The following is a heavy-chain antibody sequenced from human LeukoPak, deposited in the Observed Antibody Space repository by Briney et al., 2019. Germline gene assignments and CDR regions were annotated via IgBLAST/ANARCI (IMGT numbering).Heavy chain of an antibody. CDR3: ARYYYDSSGHYTFDY. J-gene: IGHJ4*02. D-gene: IGHD3-22*01. CDR2: IYHSGIA. Sequence: SETLSLTCAVSGDSISSGNWWSWVRPPPGKGLEWIGEIYHSGIANDNPSLKSRVTISVDKSKNQFSLKLSSVTAADTAVYYCARYYYDSSGHYTFDYWGQGTLVTVSS. V-gene: IGHV4-4*02. CDR1: GDSISSGNW.